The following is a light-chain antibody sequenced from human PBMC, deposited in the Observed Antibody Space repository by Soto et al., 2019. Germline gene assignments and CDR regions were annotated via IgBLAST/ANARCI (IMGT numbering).Light chain of an antibody. Sequence: DIVMTQSPDSLAVSLGERATINCKSSQSVLYSPNNKNYLAWYQQKPGQPPRLLVYWASTRESGVPDRFSGSGSATDFTLTISSLQAEDAAAEYCHHYHSAPQTFGQGTKVEIK. CDR3: HHYHSAPQT. V-gene: IGKV4-1*01. CDR2: WAS. CDR1: QSVLYSPNNKNY. J-gene: IGKJ1*01.